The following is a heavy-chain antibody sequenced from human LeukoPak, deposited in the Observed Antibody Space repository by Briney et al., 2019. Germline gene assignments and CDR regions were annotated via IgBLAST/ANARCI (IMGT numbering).Heavy chain of an antibody. D-gene: IGHD3-9*01. CDR3: VRGYYDILTGYYMLYDY. CDR2: MKTNSGNT. V-gene: IGHV1-8*01. J-gene: IGHJ4*02. Sequence: ASVKVSCKASGYTFISYDINWVRQATAQGLEWMGWMKTNSGNTGYAQKFQGRVTMTRNTSISTAYMELSSLRSEDTAVYYCVRGYYDILTGYYMLYDYWGQGTLVTVSS. CDR1: GYTFISYD.